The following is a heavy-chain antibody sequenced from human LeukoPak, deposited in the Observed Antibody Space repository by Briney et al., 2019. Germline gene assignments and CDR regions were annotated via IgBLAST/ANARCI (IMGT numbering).Heavy chain of an antibody. J-gene: IGHJ4*02. Sequence: GGSLRLSCAASGFTFSTFSMNWVRQAPGKGLEWVSYISSSSRSILYADSVKGRFTIPRDNAKNSLYLQMDSLRAEDTALYYCARVEDSGSHWGQGTLVTVSS. CDR2: ISSSSRSI. D-gene: IGHD1-26*01. V-gene: IGHV3-48*04. CDR3: ARVEDSGSH. CDR1: GFTFSTFS.